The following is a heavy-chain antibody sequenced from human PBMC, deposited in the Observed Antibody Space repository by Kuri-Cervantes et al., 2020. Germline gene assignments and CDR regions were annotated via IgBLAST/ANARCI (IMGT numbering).Heavy chain of an antibody. CDR1: GFTVSSNY. J-gene: IGHJ4*02. CDR3: ARGPPYYYDKY. CDR2: IYSGGST. Sequence: GGSLRLSCAASGFTVSSNYMSWVRQAPGKGLEWVSVIYSGGSTYYADSVKGRFTISRDNAKNSLYLQMNSLRAEDTAVYYCARGPPYYYDKYWGQGTLVTVSS. D-gene: IGHD3-22*01. V-gene: IGHV3-53*03.